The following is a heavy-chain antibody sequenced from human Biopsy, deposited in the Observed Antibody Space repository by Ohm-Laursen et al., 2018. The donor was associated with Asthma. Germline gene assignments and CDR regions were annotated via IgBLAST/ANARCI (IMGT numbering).Heavy chain of an antibody. V-gene: IGHV3-53*01. Sequence: SLRLSCAASGFAVSRDYMFWVRQAPGKGLEWVSVIYSVGTSHTADSVRGRFTISRDYSKNTSYLQMHSLRAEDTAVYYCARGDSSNWSHYYFDYWGQGTLVTVSS. D-gene: IGHD3-22*01. J-gene: IGHJ4*02. CDR3: ARGDSSNWSHYYFDY. CDR1: GFAVSRDY. CDR2: IYSVGTS.